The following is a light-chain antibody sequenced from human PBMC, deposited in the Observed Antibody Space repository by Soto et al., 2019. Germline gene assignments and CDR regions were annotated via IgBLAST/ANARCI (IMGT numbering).Light chain of an antibody. Sequence: EIVMTQSPGTLSLSPGERATLSCRASQSVSSNFLAWYQQRPGQAPRLLMDGASSRAAGIPDRFSGSGSGTDFTLTISRLEPEDFAVYYRHHYGRSAIFTFGPGTTVDIK. CDR3: HHYGRSAIFT. CDR1: QSVSSNF. CDR2: GAS. V-gene: IGKV3-20*01. J-gene: IGKJ3*01.